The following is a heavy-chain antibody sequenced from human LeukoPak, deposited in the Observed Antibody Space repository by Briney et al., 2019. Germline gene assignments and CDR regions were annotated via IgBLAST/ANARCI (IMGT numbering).Heavy chain of an antibody. V-gene: IGHV3-23*01. CDR2: IPEEGSTT. Sequence: PGGSLRLSCATSGFPFSRYAMSWVRQAPGKGLEWVSTIPEEGSTTATHYADSVKGRFTISRDNAKNSLYLQMNSLRAEDTAVYYCARKGPPDILTGSPPIYGMDVWGQGTTVTVSS. CDR3: ARKGPPDILTGSPPIYGMDV. CDR1: GFPFSRYA. D-gene: IGHD3-9*01. J-gene: IGHJ6*02.